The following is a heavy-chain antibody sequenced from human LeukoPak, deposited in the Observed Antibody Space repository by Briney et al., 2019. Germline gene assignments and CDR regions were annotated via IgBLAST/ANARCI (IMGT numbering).Heavy chain of an antibody. Sequence: ASVTVSCKASGGTFSSYAISWVRQAPGQGLEWMGGIIPIFGTANYAQKFQGRVTITADESTSTAYMELSSLRSEDTAVYYCAKDVGKWESLHFFDYWGQGTLVTVSS. CDR1: GGTFSSYA. CDR2: IIPIFGTA. CDR3: AKDVGKWESLHFFDY. V-gene: IGHV1-69*13. J-gene: IGHJ4*02. D-gene: IGHD1-26*01.